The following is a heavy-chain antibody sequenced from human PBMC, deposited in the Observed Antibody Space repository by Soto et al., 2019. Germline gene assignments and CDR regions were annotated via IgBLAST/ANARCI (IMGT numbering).Heavy chain of an antibody. CDR3: ARDGAFGKNRAWWFDL. CDR1: GFSFKSYG. V-gene: IGHV3-33*01. Sequence: QVQLVESGGAVVQPGRSLRLSCAASGFSFKSYGMHWVRQAPGKGLEWVAIIYYDGSNKYYAESVKGRFSISRDNSKNMVYLQMDSLTAEDTDVFYCARDGAFGKNRAWWFDLWGRGTLVTVSS. CDR2: IYYDGSNK. J-gene: IGHJ2*01. D-gene: IGHD3-10*01.